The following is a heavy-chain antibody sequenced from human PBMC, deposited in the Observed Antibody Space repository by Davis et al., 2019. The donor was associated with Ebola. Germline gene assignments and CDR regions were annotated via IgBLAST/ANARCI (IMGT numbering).Heavy chain of an antibody. CDR1: GDSVTNAAYS. J-gene: IGHJ4*02. Sequence: MPSETLSLTCAVSGDSVTNAAYSWNWIRQPSGKGLEWIGNVFYSGAFYYNPSLQSRVSMSVVASKNEFSLKLASMTAADTAVYYCVVNLLGSGSFYFDYWGQGSLVNVSS. CDR2: VFYSGAF. CDR3: VVNLLGSGSFYFDY. V-gene: IGHV4-30-2*02. D-gene: IGHD3-10*01.